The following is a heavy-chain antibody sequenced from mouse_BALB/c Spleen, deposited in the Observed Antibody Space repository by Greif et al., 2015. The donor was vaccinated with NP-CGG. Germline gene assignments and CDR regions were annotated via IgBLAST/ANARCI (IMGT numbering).Heavy chain of an antibody. D-gene: IGHD2-3*01. CDR3: TRWGYFYAMDY. CDR2: IYPSDSYT. V-gene: IGHV1-69*02. Sequence: VQLQQSGAELVRPGASVKLSCKASGYTFTSYWINWVKQRPGQGLEWIGNIYPSDSYTNYNQKFKDKATLTVDKSSSTAYMQLSSPTSEDSAVYYCTRWGYFYAMDYWGQGTSVTVSS. J-gene: IGHJ4*01. CDR1: GYTFTSYW.